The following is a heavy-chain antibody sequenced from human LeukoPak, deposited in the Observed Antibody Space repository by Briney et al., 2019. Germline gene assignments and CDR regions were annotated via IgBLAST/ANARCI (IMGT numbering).Heavy chain of an antibody. J-gene: IGHJ6*03. CDR2: IIPIFGTA. CDR1: GGTFSSYA. Sequence: SVKVSCKASGGTFSSYAISWVRQAPGQGLEWMGGIIPIFGTANYAQKFQGRVTITTDESTSTAYMELSSLRSEDTAMYYCARGAWCSGGSCYSELNYYYYMDVWGKGTTVTVSS. CDR3: ARGAWCSGGSCYSELNYYYYMDV. V-gene: IGHV1-69*05. D-gene: IGHD2-15*01.